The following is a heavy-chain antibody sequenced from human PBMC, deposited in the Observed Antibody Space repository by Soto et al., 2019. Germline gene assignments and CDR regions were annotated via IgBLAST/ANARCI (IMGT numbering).Heavy chain of an antibody. Sequence: SETLSLTCAVYGGSFSGYYWSWIRQPPGKGLEWIGEINHSGSTNYNPSLKSRVTISVDTSKNQFSLKLSSVTAADTAVYYCARVSWGVVVPAAILFPTIDYWGQGTLVTVSS. CDR2: INHSGST. CDR3: ARVSWGVVVPAAILFPTIDY. V-gene: IGHV4-34*01. J-gene: IGHJ4*02. D-gene: IGHD2-2*01. CDR1: GGSFSGYY.